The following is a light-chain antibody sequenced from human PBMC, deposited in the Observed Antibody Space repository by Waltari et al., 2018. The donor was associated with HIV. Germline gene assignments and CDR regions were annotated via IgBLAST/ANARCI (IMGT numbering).Light chain of an antibody. J-gene: IGKJ5*01. V-gene: IGKV1-33*01. Sequence: DIQMTQSPSSLSASVGDTVTITCQASQYIYNFLIWYQQKPGKAPKLLINDASILETGVPSRFSGGGSGTHFTFTISSLQPEDFATYYCQQYDNVPITFGQGTRLEIK. CDR1: QYIYNF. CDR2: DAS. CDR3: QQYDNVPIT.